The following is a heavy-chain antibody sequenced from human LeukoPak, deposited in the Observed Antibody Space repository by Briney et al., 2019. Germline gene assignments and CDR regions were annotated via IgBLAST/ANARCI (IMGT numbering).Heavy chain of an antibody. CDR3: ARARSSGWFLDY. J-gene: IGHJ4*02. D-gene: IGHD6-19*01. CDR2: ISSSSSYI. CDR1: GFIFSSYA. V-gene: IGHV3-21*01. Sequence: PGGSLRLSCAASGFIFSSYAMSWVRQAPGKGLEWVSSISSSSSYIYYADSVKGRFTISRDNAKNSLYLQMNSLRAEDTAVYYCARARSSGWFLDYWGQGTLVTVSS.